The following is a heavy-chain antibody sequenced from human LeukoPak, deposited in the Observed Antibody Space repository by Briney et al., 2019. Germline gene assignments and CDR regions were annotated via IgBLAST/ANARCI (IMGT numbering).Heavy chain of an antibody. CDR1: GFTFSSYE. Sequence: PGGSLRLSCAASGFTFSSYEMNWVRQAPGKGLEWVSYISSSGSTIYYADSVKGRFTISRDNAKNSLYLQMNSLRAEDTAVYYCARDVIRDGYNYYYFDYWGQGTLVTVSS. V-gene: IGHV3-48*03. J-gene: IGHJ4*02. CDR3: ARDVIRDGYNYYYFDY. CDR2: ISSSGSTI. D-gene: IGHD5-24*01.